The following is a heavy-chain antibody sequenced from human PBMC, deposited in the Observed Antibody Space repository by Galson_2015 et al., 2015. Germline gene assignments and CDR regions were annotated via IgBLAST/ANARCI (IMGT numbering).Heavy chain of an antibody. CDR3: AREYSNYGSYYFDY. D-gene: IGHD4-11*01. CDR2: INTNTGNP. Sequence: SVKVSCKASGYTFTSYAMNWVRQAPGQGLEWMGWINTNTGNPTYAQGFTGRFVFSLDTSVSTAYLQISSLKAEDTALYYCAREYSNYGSYYFDYWGQGTLVTVSS. CDR1: GYTFTSYA. J-gene: IGHJ4*02. V-gene: IGHV7-4-1*02.